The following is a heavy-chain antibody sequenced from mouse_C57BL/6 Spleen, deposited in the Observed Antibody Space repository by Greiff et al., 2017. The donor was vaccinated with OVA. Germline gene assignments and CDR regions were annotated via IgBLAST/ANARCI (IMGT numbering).Heavy chain of an antibody. V-gene: IGHV1-52*01. CDR2: IDPSDSET. Sequence: QVQLKQPGAELVRPGSSVKLSCKASGYTFTSYWMHWVKQRPIQGLEWIGNIDPSDSETHYNQKFKDKATLTVDKSSSTAYMQLSSLTSEDSAVYYCARGEDYYGSSYVYAMDYWGQGTSVTVSS. CDR3: ARGEDYYGSSYVYAMDY. J-gene: IGHJ4*01. D-gene: IGHD1-1*01. CDR1: GYTFTSYW.